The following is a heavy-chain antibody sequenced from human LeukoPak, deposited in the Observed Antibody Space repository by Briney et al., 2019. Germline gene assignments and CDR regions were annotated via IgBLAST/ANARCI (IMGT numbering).Heavy chain of an antibody. CDR3: ARGVCSSGYYCFPED. J-gene: IGHJ4*02. Sequence: PGGSLRLSCAASGFTFKNYAMGWVRQAPGRGLEWVSSISGGGGSTYYTDSVRGRFTISRDNSKNTLYLQMNSLRAEDTAVYYCARGVCSSGYYCFPEDWGQGTLVTVSS. CDR1: GFTFKNYA. CDR2: ISGGGGST. V-gene: IGHV3-23*01. D-gene: IGHD3-22*01.